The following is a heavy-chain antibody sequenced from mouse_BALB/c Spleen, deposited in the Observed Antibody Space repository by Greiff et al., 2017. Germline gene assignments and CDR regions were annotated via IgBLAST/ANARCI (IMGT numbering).Heavy chain of an antibody. D-gene: IGHD4-1*01. CDR2: INPSNGRT. Sequence: QVQLQQPGAELVKPGASVKLSCKASGYTFTSYWMHWVKQRPGQGLEWIGEINPSNGRTNYNEKFKSKATLTVDKSSSTAYMQLSSLTSEDSAVYYCARQLTGTGYFDYWGQGTTLTVSS. V-gene: IGHV1S81*02. J-gene: IGHJ2*01. CDR1: GYTFTSYW. CDR3: ARQLTGTGYFDY.